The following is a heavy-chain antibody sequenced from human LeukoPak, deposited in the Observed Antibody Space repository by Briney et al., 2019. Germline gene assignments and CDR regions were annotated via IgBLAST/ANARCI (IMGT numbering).Heavy chain of an antibody. V-gene: IGHV1-18*01. J-gene: IGHJ6*02. D-gene: IGHD5-12*01. CDR2: ISAYNGNT. CDR3: ARTIVATIAYYYGMDV. Sequence: ASVKVSCKASGYTFTSYGISWVRQAPGQGLEWMGWISAYNGNTNYAQKLQGRVTMTTDTSTSTAYMELRNLRSDDTAVYYCARTIVATIAYYYGMDVWGQGTTVTVSS. CDR1: GYTFTSYG.